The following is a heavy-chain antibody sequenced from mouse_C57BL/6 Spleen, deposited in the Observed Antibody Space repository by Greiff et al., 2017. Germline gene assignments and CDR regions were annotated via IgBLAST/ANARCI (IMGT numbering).Heavy chain of an antibody. V-gene: IGHV14-4*01. J-gene: IGHJ2*01. CDR3: TTLLQRNFDY. CDR2: IDPENGDT. CDR1: GFNIKDDY. Sequence: EVKLVESGAELVRPGASVKLSCTASGFNIKDDYMHWVKQRPEQGLEWIGWIDPENGDTEYASKFQGKATITADTSSNTAYLQLSSLTSEDTAVYYCTTLLQRNFDYWGQGTTLTVSS. D-gene: IGHD1-1*01.